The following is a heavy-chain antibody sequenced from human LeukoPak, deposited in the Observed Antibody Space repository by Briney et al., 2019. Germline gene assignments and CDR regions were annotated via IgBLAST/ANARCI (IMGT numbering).Heavy chain of an antibody. V-gene: IGHV1-69*02. J-gene: IGHJ4*02. CDR3: ARAFYGSGSYYTSGPSSPTHYFDY. D-gene: IGHD3-10*01. CDR2: IIPILGIA. CDR1: GGTFSSYT. Sequence: SVKVSCKASGGTFSSYTISWVRQAPGQGLEWMGRIIPILGIANYAQKFLGRVTITADKSTSTAYMELSSLRSEDTAVYYCARAFYGSGSYYTSGPSSPTHYFDYWGQGTLVTVSS.